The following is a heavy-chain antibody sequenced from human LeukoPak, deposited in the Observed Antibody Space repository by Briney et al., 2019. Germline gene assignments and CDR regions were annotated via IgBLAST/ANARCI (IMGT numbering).Heavy chain of an antibody. V-gene: IGHV3-53*01. CDR3: AREGAYGSGSYEH. CDR2: IYSGEST. D-gene: IGHD3-10*01. J-gene: IGHJ4*02. CDR1: GSSVRGNY. Sequence: PGGSLRLSCAVSGSSVRGNYMSWVRQAPGKGLQWVPIIYSGESTYYADSVKGRSTISRDHSKNTLYLQMNRLRVEDTAVYYCAREGAYGSGSYEHWGQGTLVTVAS.